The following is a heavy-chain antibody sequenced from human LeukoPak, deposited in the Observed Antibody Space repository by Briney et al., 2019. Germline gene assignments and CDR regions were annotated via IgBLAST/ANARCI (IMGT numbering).Heavy chain of an antibody. J-gene: IGHJ4*02. CDR1: GGSISSSSYY. Sequence: SETLSLTCTVSGGSISSSSYYWGWIRQPPGKGLEWIGSIYYSGSTYYNPSLKSRVTISVDTSKNQFSLKLTSVTAADTAIYYCATEYCASSSCRFDSWGQGTLVTVSS. CDR2: IYYSGST. V-gene: IGHV4-39*07. CDR3: ATEYCASSSCRFDS. D-gene: IGHD2-2*01.